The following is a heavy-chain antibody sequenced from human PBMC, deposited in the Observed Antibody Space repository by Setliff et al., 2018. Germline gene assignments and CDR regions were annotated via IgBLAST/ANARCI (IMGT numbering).Heavy chain of an antibody. J-gene: IGHJ4*02. V-gene: IGHV5-51*01. CDR1: EYTFSDYW. D-gene: IGHD5-18*01. CDR3: AREDVLRHTAFDY. Sequence: PGESLKISCKASEYTFSDYWIGWVRQMPGKGLEWMGVVYCGDSDTRYSPSFQGQVTMSADRSIRSAYLQWSSLRAEDTALYYCAREDVLRHTAFDYWGQGTLVTVSS. CDR2: VYCGDSDT.